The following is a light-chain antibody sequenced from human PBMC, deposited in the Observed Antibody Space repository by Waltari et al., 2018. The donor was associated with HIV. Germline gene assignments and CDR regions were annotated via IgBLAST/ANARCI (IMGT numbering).Light chain of an antibody. CDR1: SSDVGSYNL. CDR3: CSYTGSSTRRPYV. J-gene: IGLJ1*01. Sequence: QPALTQPASVSGSPGQATTISRTGTSSDVGSYNLAPWYQPHPGTAPKVMIYEGSKRPSGVSNRFSGAKSGNPASLTISGLQAEDEADYYCCSYTGSSTRRPYVFGTGTKVTVL. V-gene: IGLV2-23*01. CDR2: EGS.